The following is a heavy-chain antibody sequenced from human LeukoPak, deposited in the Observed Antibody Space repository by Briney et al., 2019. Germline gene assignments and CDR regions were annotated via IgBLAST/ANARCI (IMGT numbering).Heavy chain of an antibody. CDR2: INQDGSEI. J-gene: IGHJ4*02. CDR3: ARAPQGSGSNYYFPY. V-gene: IGHV3-7*01. D-gene: IGHD1-26*01. Sequence: GGFLRLSCAASGFTFSTYWMSWVRQAPGKALEWVAHINQDGSEIFYVDSVKGRFTISRDNAKNSLYLQMNSLRAEDTAVYYCARAPQGSGSNYYFPYWGQGTLVTVSS. CDR1: GFTFSTYW.